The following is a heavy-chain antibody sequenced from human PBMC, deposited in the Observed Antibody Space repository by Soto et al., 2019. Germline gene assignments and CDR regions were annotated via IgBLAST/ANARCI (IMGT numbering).Heavy chain of an antibody. CDR3: ARGLNESSRYRWFDP. J-gene: IGHJ5*02. Sequence: PGGSLRLSCAASGFTFSSYVMSWVRQAPGKGPEWVSVISGSGGSTDYADSVKGRFTISRDNSKNTLYLQMNSLRAEDTAVYYCARGLNESSRYRWFDPWGQGTLVTVSS. D-gene: IGHD1-1*01. CDR2: ISGSGGST. V-gene: IGHV3-23*01. CDR1: GFTFSSYV.